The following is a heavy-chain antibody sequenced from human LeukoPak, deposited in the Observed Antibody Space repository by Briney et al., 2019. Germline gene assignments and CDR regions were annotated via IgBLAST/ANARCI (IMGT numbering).Heavy chain of an antibody. J-gene: IGHJ4*02. D-gene: IGHD6-6*01. Sequence: PGGSLRLSCAASGFTFSSYAMHWVRQAPGKGLEYVSAISSNGGSTYYANSVKGRFTISRDNSKNTLYLQMGSLRAEDMAVYYCASGNRYSSSFDYWGQGTLVTVSS. CDR3: ASGNRYSSSFDY. CDR2: ISSNGGST. V-gene: IGHV3-64*01. CDR1: GFTFSSYA.